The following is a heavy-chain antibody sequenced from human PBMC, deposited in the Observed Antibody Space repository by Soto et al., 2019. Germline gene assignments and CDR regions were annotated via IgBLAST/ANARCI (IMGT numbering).Heavy chain of an antibody. Sequence: EVQLVESGGGLVQPGGSLRLSCVASGFTVTEIYMNWVRQAPGKGLEWVSVIYNEFTDYADSVRGRFSISTDRSKSALYLQMNSLRAEDSAVYYCAREPRYCSGGSCSIMGAAFDIWGQGTMVTVSS. J-gene: IGHJ3*02. V-gene: IGHV3-66*01. CDR3: AREPRYCSGGSCSIMGAAFDI. CDR2: IYNEFT. D-gene: IGHD2-15*01. CDR1: GFTVTEIY.